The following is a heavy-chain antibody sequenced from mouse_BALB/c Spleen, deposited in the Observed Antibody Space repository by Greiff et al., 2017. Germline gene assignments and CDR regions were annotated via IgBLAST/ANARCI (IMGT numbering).Heavy chain of an antibody. CDR1: GYTFTSYW. CDR3: ASDSSGPFYAMDY. V-gene: IGHV1-69*02. D-gene: IGHD3-2*01. Sequence: VQLQQPGAELVRPGASVKLSCKASGYTFTSYWINWVKQRPGQGLEWIGNIYPSDSYTNYNQKFKDKATLTADKSSSTAYMQLSSLTSEDSAVYYCASDSSGPFYAMDYWGQGTSVTVSA. J-gene: IGHJ4*01. CDR2: IYPSDSYT.